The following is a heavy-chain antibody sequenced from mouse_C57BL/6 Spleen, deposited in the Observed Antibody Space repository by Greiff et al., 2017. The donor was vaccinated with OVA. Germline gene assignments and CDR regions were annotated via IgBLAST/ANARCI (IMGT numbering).Heavy chain of an antibody. J-gene: IGHJ4*01. CDR2: INPYNGGT. D-gene: IGHD1-1*01. Sequence: VHVKQSGPVLVKPGASVKMSCKASGYTFTDYYMNWVKQSHGKSLEWIGVINPYNGGTSYNQKFKGKATLTVDKSSSTAYMELNSLTSEDSAVYYCARRSTTVVGRGDYYAMDYWGQGTSVTVSS. V-gene: IGHV1-19*01. CDR1: GYTFTDYY. CDR3: ARRSTTVVGRGDYYAMDY.